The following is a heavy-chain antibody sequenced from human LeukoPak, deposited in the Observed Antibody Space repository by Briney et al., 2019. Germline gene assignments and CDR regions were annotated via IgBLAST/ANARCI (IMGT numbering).Heavy chain of an antibody. Sequence: SETLSLTCTVSGGSISSSSYYWGWIRQPPGKGLEWIGSIYYSGSTYYNPSLKSRVTISVDTSKNQFSLKLSSVTAADTAVYYCARVGSGSTSHPLDYWGQGTLVTVSS. D-gene: IGHD1-26*01. CDR2: IYYSGST. CDR1: GGSISSSSYY. CDR3: ARVGSGSTSHPLDY. J-gene: IGHJ4*02. V-gene: IGHV4-39*07.